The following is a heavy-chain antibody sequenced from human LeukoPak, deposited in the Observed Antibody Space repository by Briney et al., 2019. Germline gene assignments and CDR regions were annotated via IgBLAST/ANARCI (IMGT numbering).Heavy chain of an antibody. D-gene: IGHD3-22*01. J-gene: IGHJ4*02. CDR2: IKQDGSEK. CDR1: GFTFSSYW. V-gene: IGHV3-7*01. Sequence: EGSLRLSCAASGFTFSSYWMSWVRQAPGKGLEWVANIKQDGSEKYYVDSVKGRFTISRDNAKNSLYLQMNSLRAEDTAVYYCARDVYYYDSSGSSNFDYWGQGTLVTVSS. CDR3: ARDVYYYDSSGSSNFDY.